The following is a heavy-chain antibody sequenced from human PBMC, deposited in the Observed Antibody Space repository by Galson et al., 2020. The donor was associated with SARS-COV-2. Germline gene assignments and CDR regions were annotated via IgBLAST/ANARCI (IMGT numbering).Heavy chain of an antibody. V-gene: IGHV1-2*04. Sequence: ASVKVSCKASGYTFTGYYLHWVRQAPGQGLEWMGWINPNSGGTNYAQKFQGWVTMTRDTSISTAYMELSRLRSDDTAVYYCAREGHTGDRGWFDPWGQGTLVTVSS. J-gene: IGHJ5*02. CDR2: INPNSGGT. CDR3: AREGHTGDRGWFDP. D-gene: IGHD7-27*01. CDR1: GYTFTGYY.